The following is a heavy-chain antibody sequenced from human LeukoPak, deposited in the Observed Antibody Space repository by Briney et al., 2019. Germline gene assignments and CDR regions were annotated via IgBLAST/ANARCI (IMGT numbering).Heavy chain of an antibody. CDR3: ARDLERYYDILTGYYKGFDY. V-gene: IGHV1-18*01. Sequence: ASVKVSCNASGYTFTSYGISWVRQAPGQGLEWMGWISAYNGNTNYAQKLQGRVTMTTDTSTSTAYMELRSLRSDDTAVYYCARDLERYYDILTGYYKGFDYWGQGTLVTVSS. D-gene: IGHD3-9*01. J-gene: IGHJ4*02. CDR1: GYTFTSYG. CDR2: ISAYNGNT.